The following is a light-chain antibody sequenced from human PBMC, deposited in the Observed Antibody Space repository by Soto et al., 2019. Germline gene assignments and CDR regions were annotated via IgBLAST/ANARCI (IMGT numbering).Light chain of an antibody. J-gene: IGKJ1*01. V-gene: IGKV3-20*01. CDR2: GAS. CDR3: QQYNSYRT. CDR1: QSVSSSY. Sequence: EIVLTQSPCTLSLSPGERATLSCRASQSVSSSYLAWYQQKPGQAPRLLIYGASSRATGIPDRFSGSGSGTEFTLTISSLQPDDFATYYCQQYNSYRTFGQGTKVDIK.